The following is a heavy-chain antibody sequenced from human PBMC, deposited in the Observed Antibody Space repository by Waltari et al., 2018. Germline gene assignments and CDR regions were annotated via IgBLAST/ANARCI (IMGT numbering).Heavy chain of an antibody. Sequence: EVQLVQSGAEVKKLGATVKISCKASGYTFTDYYMHWVQQAPGKGLEWMGRVEPEDGETIYAEKFQGRVTITADTSTDTAYMELSSLRSEDTAVYYCASSGDYYYMDVWGKGTTVTVSS. CDR1: GYTFTDYY. J-gene: IGHJ6*03. D-gene: IGHD3-10*01. V-gene: IGHV1-69-2*01. CDR3: ASSGDYYYMDV. CDR2: VEPEDGET.